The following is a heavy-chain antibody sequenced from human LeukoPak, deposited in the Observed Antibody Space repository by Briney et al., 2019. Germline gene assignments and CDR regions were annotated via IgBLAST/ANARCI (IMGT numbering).Heavy chain of an antibody. J-gene: IGHJ1*01. D-gene: IGHD6-19*01. Sequence: PSETLSLTCTVSGGSISSYYWSWIRQPPGKGLEWIGYIYYSGSTNYNPSLKSRVTMSVDTSKNQFSLKLSSVTAADTAVYYCASLHSGWYQKYFQHWGQGTLVTVSS. V-gene: IGHV4-59*08. CDR2: IYYSGST. CDR1: GGSISSYY. CDR3: ASLHSGWYQKYFQH.